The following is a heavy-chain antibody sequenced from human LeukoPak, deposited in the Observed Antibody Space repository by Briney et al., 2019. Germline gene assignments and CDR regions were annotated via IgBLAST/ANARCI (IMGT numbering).Heavy chain of an antibody. CDR3: ARDSGSSSWEYDY. D-gene: IGHD6-13*01. Sequence: ASVKVSCKASGYTFTGYYIHWVRQAPGQGLEWMGWINPNSGGTTYAQKFQGRITMTRDTSISTAYMELTRLTSDDTAVYYCARDSGSSSWEYDYWGQGTLATVSS. V-gene: IGHV1-2*02. J-gene: IGHJ4*02. CDR1: GYTFTGYY. CDR2: INPNSGGT.